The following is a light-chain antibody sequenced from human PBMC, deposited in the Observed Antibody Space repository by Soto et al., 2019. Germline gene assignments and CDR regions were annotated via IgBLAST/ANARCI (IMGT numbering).Light chain of an antibody. CDR1: QGISSY. CDR2: DAS. CDR3: QHYNSYSEA. V-gene: IGKV1D-8*03. Sequence: VIWMTQSPSLLSASTGDRVTISCRMSQGISSYLAWYQQKPGKAPKLLIYDASTLESGVPSRFTGRGSGTEFTLTISSLQPDDFATYYCQHYNSYSEAFGQGTKVDIK. J-gene: IGKJ1*01.